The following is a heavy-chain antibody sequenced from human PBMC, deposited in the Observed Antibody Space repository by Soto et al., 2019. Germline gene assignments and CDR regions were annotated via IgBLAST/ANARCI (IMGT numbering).Heavy chain of an antibody. CDR3: ARGRGYSYGYGHYYYGMDV. D-gene: IGHD5-18*01. J-gene: IGHJ6*02. V-gene: IGHV4-34*01. CDR1: GGNFSDYY. CDR2: INHSGST. Sequence: SQTKPLRYAVDGGNFSDYYWSWISQPPGKGLEWIGEINHSGSTNYNPSLKSRVTISVDTSKNQFSLKLSSVTAADTAVYYCARGRGYSYGYGHYYYGMDVWGQGTTVTVSS.